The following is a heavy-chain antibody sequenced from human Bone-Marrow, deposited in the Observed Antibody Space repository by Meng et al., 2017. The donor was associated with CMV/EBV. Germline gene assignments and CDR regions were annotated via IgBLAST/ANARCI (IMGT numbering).Heavy chain of an antibody. V-gene: IGHV3-74*01. CDR3: ARELGELSGDVFDI. D-gene: IGHD1-26*01. CDR2: INSDGSST. J-gene: IGHJ3*02. CDR1: GFTFSSYW. Sequence: GGSLRLSCAASGFTFSSYWMHWVRQAPGKGLVWVSRINSDGSSTSYADSVKGRFTISRDNAKNTLYLQMNSLRAEDTAVYYCARELGELSGDVFDIWGQGTMVTLSS.